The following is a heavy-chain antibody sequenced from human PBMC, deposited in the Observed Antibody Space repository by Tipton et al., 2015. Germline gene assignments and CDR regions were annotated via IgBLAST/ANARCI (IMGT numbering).Heavy chain of an antibody. D-gene: IGHD6-19*01. Sequence: QSGAEVKKPGASMKVSCKASGYTFSIYGISWVRQAPGQGLEWMGWISAYNGNANYAQKLQGRVTMTTDTSTSTAYMELRSLRSDDTAVYYCARDRRHLGVAVYHFDYWGQGTLVNVSS. CDR3: ARDRRHLGVAVYHFDY. V-gene: IGHV1-18*01. CDR1: GYTFSIYG. CDR2: ISAYNGNA. J-gene: IGHJ4*02.